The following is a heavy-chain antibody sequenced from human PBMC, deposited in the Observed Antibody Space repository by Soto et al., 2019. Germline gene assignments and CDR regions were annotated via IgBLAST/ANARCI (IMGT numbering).Heavy chain of an antibody. D-gene: IGHD3-3*01. CDR3: AGGKYYEFWKPPTIADGKDV. CDR2: INPNSGGT. J-gene: IGHJ6*02. Sequence: QVQLVQSGAEVKKPGASVKVSCKASGYTFTGYYMHWVRQAPGQGHEWMGGINPNSGGTNYAQKFQGRGPMIRDMSISTDYMELRRLRSDDTAVYYCAGGKYYEFWKPPTIADGKDVWGQGTTVTVSS. CDR1: GYTFTGYY. V-gene: IGHV1-2*02.